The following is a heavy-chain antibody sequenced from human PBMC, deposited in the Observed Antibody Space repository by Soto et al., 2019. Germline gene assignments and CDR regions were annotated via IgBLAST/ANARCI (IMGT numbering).Heavy chain of an antibody. D-gene: IGHD3-10*01. CDR2: IIPMLGMS. CDR3: ATNYGSGSTHFDN. V-gene: IGHV1-69*02. CDR1: GDTFNFYT. J-gene: IGHJ4*02. Sequence: QVXXXXSXXEVKTPGSSVKVSCTASGDTFNFYTLSWVRQAPGQGLEWMGRIIPMLGMSNYAQKFQGRVTMTADKSTRTVYMVLSGLRSEDTALYYCATNYGSGSTHFDNWGQGTLVTVSS.